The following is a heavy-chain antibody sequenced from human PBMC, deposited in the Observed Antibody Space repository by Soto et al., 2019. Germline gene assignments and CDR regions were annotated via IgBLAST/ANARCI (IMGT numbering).Heavy chain of an antibody. D-gene: IGHD6-25*01. CDR2: IKSKTDGGTT. J-gene: IGHJ6*02. V-gene: IGHV3-15*01. Sequence: GGSLRLSCAASGFTFSNAWMSWVRQAPGKGLEWVGRIKSKTDGGTTDYAAPVKGRFTISRDDSKSTLYLQMNSLKTEDTAVYYCTTAGGYYYYYYGMDVWGQGTTVTVSS. CDR3: TTAGGYYYYYYGMDV. CDR1: GFTFSNAW.